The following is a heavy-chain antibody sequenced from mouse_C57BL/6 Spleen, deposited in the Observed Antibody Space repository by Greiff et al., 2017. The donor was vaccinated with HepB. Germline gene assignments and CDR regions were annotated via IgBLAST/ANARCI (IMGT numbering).Heavy chain of an antibody. V-gene: IGHV1-55*01. CDR1: GYTFTSYW. CDR2: IYPGSGST. CDR3: ARGGTDFDY. J-gene: IGHJ2*01. D-gene: IGHD3-3*01. Sequence: QVQLKQPGAELVKPGASVKMSCKASGYTFTSYWITWVKQRPGQGLEWIGDIYPGSGSTNYNEKFKSKATLTVDTSSSTAYMQLSSRTSEDSAVYYCARGGTDFDYWGQGTTLTVSS.